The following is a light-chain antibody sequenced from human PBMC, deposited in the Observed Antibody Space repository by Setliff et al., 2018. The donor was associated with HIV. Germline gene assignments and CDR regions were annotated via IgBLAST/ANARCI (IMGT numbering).Light chain of an antibody. Sequence: LAQPASVSGSPGQSITISCTGISSDVGGYYSVSWYQQHPGKAPKLMIYDVINRPSGVSNRFSGSRSGNTASLTISGLQVEDEADYYCSSYTTSSTLYVFGPGTKVTV. CDR2: DVI. CDR3: SSYTTSSTLYV. J-gene: IGLJ1*01. V-gene: IGLV2-14*03. CDR1: SSDVGGYYS.